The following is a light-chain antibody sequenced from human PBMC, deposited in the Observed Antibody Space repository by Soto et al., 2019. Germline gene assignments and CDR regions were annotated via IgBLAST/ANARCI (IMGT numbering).Light chain of an antibody. J-gene: IGKJ1*01. CDR1: QSVRNN. V-gene: IGKV3-15*01. CDR2: GAS. CDR3: QQYNNWPPWT. Sequence: EIVMTQSTATLSVSPGERATLSCRASQSVRNNLAWYQQKPGQAPRLLIYGASTRATGIPARFSGSGSGTEFTLTVSSLYSEDFAVYYCQQYNNWPPWTFGQGTKVDIK.